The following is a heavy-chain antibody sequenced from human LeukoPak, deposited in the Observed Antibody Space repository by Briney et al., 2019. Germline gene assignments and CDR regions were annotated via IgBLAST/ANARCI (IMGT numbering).Heavy chain of an antibody. D-gene: IGHD6-13*01. Sequence: GSPVKVSCKASGGTFSSYAISCVRQAPGHGLEWMGRIIPIFGTANYAQKFQGRVTITADESTSTAYMELSSLRSEDSAVYYCAREPQLAAAAIDAFDIWGQGTMVTVSS. CDR2: IIPIFGTA. V-gene: IGHV1-69*15. J-gene: IGHJ3*02. CDR1: GGTFSSYA. CDR3: AREPQLAAAAIDAFDI.